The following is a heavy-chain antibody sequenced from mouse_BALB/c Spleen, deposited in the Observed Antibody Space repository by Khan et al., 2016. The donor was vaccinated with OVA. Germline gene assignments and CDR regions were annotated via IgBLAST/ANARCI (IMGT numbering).Heavy chain of an antibody. Sequence: VELVESGAELMKPAASVTISCKATGYTFSGYWLEWVNQTPGHGLEWMGEILPGSGSRNYTEKFKGKATFTEDISTKTTYMQLSSLTSEASTVYYGARVNYGSRDYFDYGGQGTTLTVSS. CDR3: ARVNYGSRDYFDY. D-gene: IGHD1-1*01. J-gene: IGHJ2*01. V-gene: IGHV1-9*01. CDR1: GYTFSGYW. CDR2: ILPGSGSR.